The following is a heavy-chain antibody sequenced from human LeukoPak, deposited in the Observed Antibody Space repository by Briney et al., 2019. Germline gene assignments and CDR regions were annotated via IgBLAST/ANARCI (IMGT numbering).Heavy chain of an antibody. Sequence: GGSLRLSCAASGFTFSSYAMSWVRRAPGKGLEWVSAISGSGGSAYYADSVKGRFTISRDDSDNTAYLQMNSLTTEDTAVYYCISLDYDILTGSPQGWGQGTLVTVSS. V-gene: IGHV3-23*01. J-gene: IGHJ4*02. CDR1: GFTFSSYA. D-gene: IGHD3-9*01. CDR2: ISGSGGSA. CDR3: ISLDYDILTGSPQG.